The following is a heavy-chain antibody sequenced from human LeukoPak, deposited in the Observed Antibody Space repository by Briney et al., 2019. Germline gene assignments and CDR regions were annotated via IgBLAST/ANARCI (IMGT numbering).Heavy chain of an antibody. J-gene: IGHJ6*03. CDR2: IYPGDSDT. D-gene: IGHD2-2*02. Sequence: GQSLTISCTGSGYSFTSYCIGWVRHMPRQGLEWMGIIYPGDSDTRYSPYFQCQVTISADKSITSAYLQWSSLTASDTAMYYCARSVPAAIKADYYYYMDVWGKGTTVTVSS. CDR3: ARSVPAAIKADYYYYMDV. CDR1: GYSFTSYC. V-gene: IGHV5-51*01.